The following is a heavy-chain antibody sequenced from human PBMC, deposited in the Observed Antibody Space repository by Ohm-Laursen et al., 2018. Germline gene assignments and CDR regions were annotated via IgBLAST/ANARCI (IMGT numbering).Heavy chain of an antibody. D-gene: IGHD3-10*01. J-gene: IGHJ4*02. Sequence: SDTLSLTCYVSGGSISNYYWSWIRQPAGKGLEWVGRMYSSGSTNYNPSLKSRVTMSFDTSKNQFSLKLSSVTAADTAVYYCVRGYYGRGDSWGQGTLVTVSS. CDR1: GGSISNYY. CDR2: MYSSGST. V-gene: IGHV4-4*07. CDR3: VRGYYGRGDS.